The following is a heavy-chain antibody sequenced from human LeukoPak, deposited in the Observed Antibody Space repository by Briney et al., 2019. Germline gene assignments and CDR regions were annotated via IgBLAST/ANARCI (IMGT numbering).Heavy chain of an antibody. V-gene: IGHV3-21*01. J-gene: IGHJ4*02. CDR2: ISSSSSYI. D-gene: IGHD3-9*01. Sequence: GGSLRLSCAACGFTFSSYTMNWVRQAPGRGLEGVSSISSSSSYIYYADSVKGRFTISRDNAKKSLFLQMNSLRAEDTAVYYCARATTYDILTGYSDYWGQGTLVTVSS. CDR3: ARATTYDILTGYSDY. CDR1: GFTFSSYT.